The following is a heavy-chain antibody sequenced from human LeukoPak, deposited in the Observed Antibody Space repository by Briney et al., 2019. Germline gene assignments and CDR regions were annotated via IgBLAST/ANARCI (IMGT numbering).Heavy chain of an antibody. J-gene: IGHJ4*02. CDR1: GYTFTNYD. V-gene: IGHV1-8*03. D-gene: IGHD5-18*01. CDR2: MNPNSGNT. CDR3: ARDGGYSYGYVTLDY. Sequence: ASVKVSCKASGYTFTNYDINWVRQATGQGLEWMGYMNPNSGNTGYAQKFQGRVTITKNTSISTAYMELSSLRSEDTAVYYCARDGGYSYGYVTLDYWGQGTLVTVSS.